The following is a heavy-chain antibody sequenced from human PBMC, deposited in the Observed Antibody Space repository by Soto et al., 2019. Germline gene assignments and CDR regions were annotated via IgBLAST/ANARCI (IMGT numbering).Heavy chain of an antibody. Sequence: SETLSLTCAVYGGSFRGYYWSWIRQPPGKGLKWMGEINHSGSTNYTPSLTSRVTISVDTSKNQFSLILSSVTAADMAVYYCASMWSGYNSHWGQGTLVTVSS. D-gene: IGHD6-25*01. CDR1: GGSFRGYY. CDR2: INHSGST. V-gene: IGHV4-34*01. J-gene: IGHJ4*02. CDR3: ASMWSGYNSH.